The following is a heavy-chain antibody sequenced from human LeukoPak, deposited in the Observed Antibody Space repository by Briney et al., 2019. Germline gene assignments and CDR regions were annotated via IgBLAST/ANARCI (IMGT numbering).Heavy chain of an antibody. CDR1: GFTFSSYG. J-gene: IGHJ4*02. CDR3: ARDFRGWYFDY. CDR2: IWYDGSNK. D-gene: IGHD6-19*01. Sequence: GGSLRLSCAASGFTFSSYGMHWVRQAPGKGLEWVAVIWYDGSNKYYVDSVKGRFTISRDNSKNTLYLQMNSLRAGDTAVYYCARDFRGWYFDYGGQGTRVTVSS. V-gene: IGHV3-33*01.